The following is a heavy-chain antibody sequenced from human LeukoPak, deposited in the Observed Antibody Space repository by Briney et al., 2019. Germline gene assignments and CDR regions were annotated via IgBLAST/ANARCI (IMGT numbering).Heavy chain of an antibody. V-gene: IGHV1-18*01. D-gene: IGHD6-13*01. Sequence: ASVKVSCKASGYTFTSYGISWVRQAPGQGLEWMGWISAYNGNTNYAQKLQGRVTMTTDTSTSTAYMELGSLRSDDTAVYYCARDFQRGQQLVHWFDPWGQGTLVTVSS. J-gene: IGHJ5*02. CDR1: GYTFTSYG. CDR2: ISAYNGNT. CDR3: ARDFQRGQQLVHWFDP.